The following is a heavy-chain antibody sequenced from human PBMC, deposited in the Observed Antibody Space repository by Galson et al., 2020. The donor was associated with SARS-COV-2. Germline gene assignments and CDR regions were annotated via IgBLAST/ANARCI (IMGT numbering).Heavy chain of an antibody. CDR2: ISSNSNTI. D-gene: IGHD6-19*01. CDR1: GFTFSDYS. V-gene: IGHV3-48*02. J-gene: IGHJ4*02. Sequence: PGGSLRLSCAASGFTFSDYSMNWVRQAPGKGLEWVSYISSNSNTISYADSVEGRFTISRDNAQNSLYLQMNSLRDEDAAVYYCARGDDIAVAGWLYYFGYWGQGTQVTVSS. CDR3: ARGDDIAVAGWLYYFGY.